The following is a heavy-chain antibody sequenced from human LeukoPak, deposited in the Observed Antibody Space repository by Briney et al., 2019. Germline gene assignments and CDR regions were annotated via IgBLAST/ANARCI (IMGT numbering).Heavy chain of an antibody. J-gene: IGHJ6*02. V-gene: IGHV3-48*01. D-gene: IGHD6-13*01. Sequence: GGSLRLSCAASGFTFSSYSMNWVRQAPGKGLEWVSYISSSSSTIYYADSVKGRFTISRDNSKNTLYLQMNSLRAEDTAVYYCAGPKSSIAAAGGMDVWGQGTTVTVSS. CDR3: AGPKSSIAAAGGMDV. CDR2: ISSSSSTI. CDR1: GFTFSSYS.